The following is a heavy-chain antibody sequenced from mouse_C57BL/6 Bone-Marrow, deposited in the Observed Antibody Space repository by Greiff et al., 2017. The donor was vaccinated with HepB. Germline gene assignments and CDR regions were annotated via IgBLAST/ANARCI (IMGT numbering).Heavy chain of an antibody. CDR3: ARSGFITTVAFDY. J-gene: IGHJ2*01. CDR2: IYPGSGNT. V-gene: IGHV1-76*01. Sequence: QVQLKQSGAELVRPGASVKLSCKASGYTFTDYYINWVKQRPGQGLEWIARIYPGSGNTYYNEKFKGKATLTAEKSSSTAYMQLSSLTSEDSAAYFCARSGFITTVAFDYWGQGTTLTVSS. D-gene: IGHD1-1*01. CDR1: GYTFTDYY.